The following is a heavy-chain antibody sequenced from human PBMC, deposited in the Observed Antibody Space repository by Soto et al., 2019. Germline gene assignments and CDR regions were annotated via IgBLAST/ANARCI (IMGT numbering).Heavy chain of an antibody. V-gene: IGHV4-39*01. D-gene: IGHD3-3*01. CDR1: GGSISSSSYY. CDR3: ARLLYDFWSGYLFDP. J-gene: IGHJ5*02. CDR2: IYYSGST. Sequence: SETLSLTCTVSGGSISSSSYYWGWIRQPPGKGLEWIGSIYYSGSTYYNPSLKSRVTISVDTSKNQFSLKLSSVTAADTAVYYCARLLYDFWSGYLFDPWGQGTRVTVSS.